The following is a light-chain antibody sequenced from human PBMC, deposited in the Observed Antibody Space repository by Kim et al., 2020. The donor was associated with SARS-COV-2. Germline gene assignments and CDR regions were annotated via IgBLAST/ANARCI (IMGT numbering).Light chain of an antibody. CDR3: QQYNSYPLT. Sequence: ASVGDGVTITCRASQNINSWLAWYQQKPGKAPQVLIYKASSLESGVPSRFSGSRSGTEFTLTISSLQPDDFATYYCQQYNSYPLTFGQGTKVDIK. V-gene: IGKV1-5*03. CDR2: KAS. CDR1: QNINSW. J-gene: IGKJ1*01.